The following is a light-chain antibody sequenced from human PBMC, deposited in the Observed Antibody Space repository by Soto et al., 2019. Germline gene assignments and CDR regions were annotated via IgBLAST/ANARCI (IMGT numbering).Light chain of an antibody. J-gene: IGKJ1*01. CDR2: GAS. V-gene: IGKV3-15*01. Sequence: EIVMTQSPATLSVSSGERATLSCRASQSVSSNLAWYQQKPGQAPRLLIYGASTRTTGIPARLSGSGSGTEFTLTISSLQSEDFAGYYCQQYNNWPPGTFGQGTKVEIK. CDR3: QQYNNWPPGT. CDR1: QSVSSN.